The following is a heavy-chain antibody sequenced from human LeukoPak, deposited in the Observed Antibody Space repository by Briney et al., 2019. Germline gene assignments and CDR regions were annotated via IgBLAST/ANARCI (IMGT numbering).Heavy chain of an antibody. CDR1: GFSLPTRGVG. Sequence: ESGPTLVQPPQTLTLTCTFSGFSLPTRGVGVGWIRQPPGKALEWLALINWDDQKVYSPSLQSRLSITKDTSKNQVVLTMTNVDPVDTATYYCAHRRDSSGYQYRYWFAPWGQGTLVTVSS. V-gene: IGHV2-5*02. D-gene: IGHD3-22*01. CDR3: AHRRDSSGYQYRYWFAP. CDR2: INWDDQK. J-gene: IGHJ5*02.